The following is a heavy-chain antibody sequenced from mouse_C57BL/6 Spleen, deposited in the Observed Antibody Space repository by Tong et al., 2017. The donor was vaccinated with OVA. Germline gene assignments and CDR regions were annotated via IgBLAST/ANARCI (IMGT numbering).Heavy chain of an antibody. CDR3: ARREVRRAWFAY. Sequence: ELQLQESGGDLVKPGVSLKLSCAASGFTFSSYGMSWVRQTPDKRLEWVATISSGGSYTYYPDSVKGGFPISRDNAKNTLYLQMSSLKSENTAMYYCARREVRRAWFAYKGQGTLVTVSA. V-gene: IGHV5-6*01. J-gene: IGHJ3*01. CDR1: GFTFSSYG. CDR2: ISSGGSYT.